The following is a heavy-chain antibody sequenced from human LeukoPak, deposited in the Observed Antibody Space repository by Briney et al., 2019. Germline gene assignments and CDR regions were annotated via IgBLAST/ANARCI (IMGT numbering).Heavy chain of an antibody. J-gene: IGHJ4*02. Sequence: HPGGSLRLSCAASGFTFSSYAMSWVRQAPGKGLEWVSAISGSGGSTYYADSVKGRFTISRDNSKNTLYLQMDGLRAEDTAVYYCAKVYSYGYIDYWGQGTLVTVSS. V-gene: IGHV3-23*01. CDR1: GFTFSSYA. CDR3: AKVYSYGYIDY. D-gene: IGHD5-18*01. CDR2: ISGSGGST.